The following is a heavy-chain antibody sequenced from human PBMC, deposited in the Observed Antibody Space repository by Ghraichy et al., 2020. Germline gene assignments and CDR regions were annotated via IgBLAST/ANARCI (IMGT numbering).Heavy chain of an antibody. CDR2: TRNKANSYTT. Sequence: GGSLRLSCAASGFTFSDHYMDWVRQAPGKGLEWVGRTRNKANSYTTEYAASVKGRFTISRDDSKNSLYLQMNSLKTEDTAVYYCVRDRGSTGDYWGQGTLVTVSS. CDR1: GFTFSDHY. J-gene: IGHJ4*02. D-gene: IGHD1-26*01. V-gene: IGHV3-72*01. CDR3: VRDRGSTGDY.